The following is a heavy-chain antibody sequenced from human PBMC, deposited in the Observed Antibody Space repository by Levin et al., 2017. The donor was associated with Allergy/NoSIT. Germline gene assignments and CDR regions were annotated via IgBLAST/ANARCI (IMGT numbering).Heavy chain of an antibody. D-gene: IGHD2-15*01. CDR2: ISSGITFI. J-gene: IGHJ6*02. CDR3: ARDFGGDCSSGTCLPYSCYGMDV. Sequence: GGSLRLSCATSGFTFTTYSMHWVRQTPGKGLEWVSTISSGITFIFYADSLKGRFTISRDNAKQSLYLQMNSLRAEDTAVYYCARDFGGDCSSGTCLPYSCYGMDVWGQGTTVTVSS. V-gene: IGHV3-21*01. CDR1: GFTFTTYS.